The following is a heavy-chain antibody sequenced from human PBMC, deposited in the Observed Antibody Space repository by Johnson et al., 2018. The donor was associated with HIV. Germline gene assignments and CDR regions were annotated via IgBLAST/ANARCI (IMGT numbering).Heavy chain of an antibody. CDR2: IKQDGTEK. J-gene: IGHJ3*02. D-gene: IGHD1-26*01. CDR1: GFTFSNYW. Sequence: VQLVESGGGLVQTGGSLRLSCAVSGFTFSNYWMNWVRQGPGKGLEWVANIKQDGTEKHYVDSVKGRFSISRDNSKNTLYLKMNSLSPEDTAVYYCAKGGATTGDALDIWGQGTTVTVSS. V-gene: IGHV3-7*05. CDR3: AKGGATTGDALDI.